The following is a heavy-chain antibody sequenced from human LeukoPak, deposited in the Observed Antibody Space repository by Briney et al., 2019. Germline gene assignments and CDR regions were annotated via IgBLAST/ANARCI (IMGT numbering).Heavy chain of an antibody. V-gene: IGHV4-59*01. CDR3: ARENIGHFQH. CDR2: IYYSGST. J-gene: IGHJ1*01. CDR1: GGSISSYY. D-gene: IGHD2/OR15-2a*01. Sequence: SETLSLTCTVSGGSISSYYWSWIRQPPGKGLEWIGYIYYSGSTNYNPSLKSRVTISVDTSKNQFSLKLSSVTAADTAVYYCARENIGHFQHWGQGPLVTVSS.